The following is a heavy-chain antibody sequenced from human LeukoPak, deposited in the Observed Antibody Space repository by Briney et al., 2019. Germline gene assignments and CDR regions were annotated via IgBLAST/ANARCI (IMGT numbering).Heavy chain of an antibody. D-gene: IGHD3-9*01. Sequence: GRSLRLSCAASGFTFSSYGMHWVRQAPGKGLEWVAVISYDGSNKYYADSVKGRFTISRDNSKNTLYLQMNSLRAEDTAVYYCAKGRDDYDILTGYFGSAPDYWGQGTLVTVSS. CDR3: AKGRDDYDILTGYFGSAPDY. V-gene: IGHV3-30*18. CDR2: ISYDGSNK. J-gene: IGHJ4*02. CDR1: GFTFSSYG.